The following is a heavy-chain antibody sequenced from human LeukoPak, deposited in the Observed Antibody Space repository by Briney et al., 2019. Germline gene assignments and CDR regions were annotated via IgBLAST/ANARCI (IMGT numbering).Heavy chain of an antibody. V-gene: IGHV4-39*07. J-gene: IGHJ4*02. CDR3: ARLYAINDFWSGYSVGYYFDY. CDR1: GGSISSSSYY. D-gene: IGHD3-3*01. Sequence: SETLSLTCTVSGGSISSSSYYWGWIRQPPGKGLEWIGSIYYSGSTYYNPPLTSRITISVDTSKNQFSMKLSSVTAADTAVYYCARLYAINDFWSGYSVGYYFDYWGEGTLVTVSS. CDR2: IYYSGST.